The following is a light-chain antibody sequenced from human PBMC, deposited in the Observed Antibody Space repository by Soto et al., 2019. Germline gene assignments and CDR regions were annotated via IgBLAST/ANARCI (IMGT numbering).Light chain of an antibody. J-gene: IGKJ4*01. Sequence: EIVMTQSPATLSVSLGERATLSCRASQSVSSNLAWYQQKPGQAPRLLIYCASTRAPAIPARFSGSGSGTEFTLTISSLQSEDFAVYSCQQYNNWPLTFGGGTKVEIK. CDR2: CAS. CDR1: QSVSSN. V-gene: IGKV3-15*01. CDR3: QQYNNWPLT.